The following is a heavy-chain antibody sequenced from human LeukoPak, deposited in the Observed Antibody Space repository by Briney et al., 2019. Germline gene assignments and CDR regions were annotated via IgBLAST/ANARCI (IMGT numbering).Heavy chain of an antibody. D-gene: IGHD3-22*01. J-gene: IGHJ4*02. CDR3: ATNYDSSGYYPDY. CDR2: INTNTGNP. CDR1: GYTFTSYA. Sequence: ASVKVSCKASGYTFTSYAMNWVRQAPGQGLEWMGWINTNTGNPTYAQGFTGRFVISLDTSVSTAYLQISSLKAEDTAVYYCATNYDSSGYYPDYWGQGTLVTVSS. V-gene: IGHV7-4-1*02.